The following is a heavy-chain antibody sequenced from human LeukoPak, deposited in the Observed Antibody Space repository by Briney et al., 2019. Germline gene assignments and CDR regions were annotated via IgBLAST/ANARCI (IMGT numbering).Heavy chain of an antibody. Sequence: GGSLKLSCAASGFTFSGSAMHWARQASGKGLEWVGRIRSKANSYATAYAASVKGRFTISRDDSKNTAYLEMNSLKTEDTAVYYCTRGALDYRDAYDFWGQGTMVTVSS. V-gene: IGHV3-73*01. CDR2: IRSKANSYAT. J-gene: IGHJ3*01. CDR3: TRGALDYRDAYDF. CDR1: GFTFSGSA. D-gene: IGHD3/OR15-3a*01.